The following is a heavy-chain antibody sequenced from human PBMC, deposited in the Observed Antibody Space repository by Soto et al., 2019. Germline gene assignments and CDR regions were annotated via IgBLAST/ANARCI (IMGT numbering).Heavy chain of an antibody. CDR3: ARGLPQYYYDSSGSDALGYGMDV. CDR1: GGTFSSYA. Sequence: SVKVSCKASGGTFSSYAISWVRQAPGQGVEWMGGIIPIFGTANYAQKFQGRVTITADESTSTAYMELSSLRSEDTAVYYCARGLPQYYYDSSGSDALGYGMDVWGQGXTVTVPS. CDR2: IIPIFGTA. J-gene: IGHJ6*02. V-gene: IGHV1-69*13. D-gene: IGHD3-22*01.